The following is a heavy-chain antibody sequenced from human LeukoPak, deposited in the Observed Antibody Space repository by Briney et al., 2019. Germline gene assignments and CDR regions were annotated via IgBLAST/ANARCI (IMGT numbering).Heavy chain of an antibody. J-gene: IGHJ3*02. Sequence: PSETLSLTCAVYGGSFSGYYWSWIRQPPGKGLEGIGEINHSGSTNYNPSLKSRVTISVATSKNQFSLKLSSVTAADTAVYYCARGLAYSYGYDAFDIWGQGTMVTVSS. V-gene: IGHV4-34*01. CDR1: GGSFSGYY. CDR2: INHSGST. CDR3: ARGLAYSYGYDAFDI. D-gene: IGHD5-18*01.